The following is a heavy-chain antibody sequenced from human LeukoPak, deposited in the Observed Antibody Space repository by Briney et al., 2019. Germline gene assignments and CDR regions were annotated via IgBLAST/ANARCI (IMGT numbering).Heavy chain of an antibody. V-gene: IGHV1-2*02. D-gene: IGHD5-12*01. CDR3: ARSFGGYDSYYYMDV. CDR2: INPNGGGT. Sequence: ASVKVSCKASGYSFTGYYMHWVRQAPGQGLEWMGWINPNGGGTNYAQEFQGRVTMTRDTSISTAYMELSRLRSDDTAVYYCARSFGGYDSYYYMDVWGKGTTVTVSS. J-gene: IGHJ6*03. CDR1: GYSFTGYY.